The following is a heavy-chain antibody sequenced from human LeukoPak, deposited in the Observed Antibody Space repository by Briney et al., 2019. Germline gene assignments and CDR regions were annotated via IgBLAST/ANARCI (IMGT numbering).Heavy chain of an antibody. CDR2: IYTSGST. J-gene: IGHJ4*02. V-gene: IGHV4-61*02. Sequence: SETLSLTCTVSGGSVSTGGYYWSWIRQPAGKGLEWIGRIYTSGSTNYNPSLKSRVTISADTSNNQFSLKLRSVTAADTAVYFCARDDWNYFDYWGQGTPVTVPS. D-gene: IGHD3-9*01. CDR3: ARDDWNYFDY. CDR1: GGSVSTGGYY.